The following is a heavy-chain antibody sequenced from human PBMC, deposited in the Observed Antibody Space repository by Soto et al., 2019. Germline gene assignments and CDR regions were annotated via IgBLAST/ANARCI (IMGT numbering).Heavy chain of an antibody. V-gene: IGHV3-23*01. D-gene: IGHD3-3*01. Sequence: QPGGSLRLSCAASGFTLSDYAMSWVRQAPGKGLEWVSTISGSLDTAFYADSVKGRFTISRDISNNTLYLQMHSLRAEDTAIYYCAKDSGLPGSGVVVHAFDVWGQGTRVTVSS. J-gene: IGHJ3*01. CDR1: GFTLSDYA. CDR3: AKDSGLPGSGVVVHAFDV. CDR2: ISGSLDTA.